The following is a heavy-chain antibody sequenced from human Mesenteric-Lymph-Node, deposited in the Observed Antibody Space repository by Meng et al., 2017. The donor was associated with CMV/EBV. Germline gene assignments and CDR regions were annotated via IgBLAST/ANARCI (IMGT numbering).Heavy chain of an antibody. CDR1: GGSISSYYW. CDR2: IFSNDEK. V-gene: IGHV2-26*01. J-gene: IGHJ4*02. Sequence: LRLSCIVSGGSISSYYWSWIRQPPGKGLEWLAHIFSNDEKSYSTSLKSRLTISKDTLKSQVVLNMTNMDSVDTATYFCARISRWYDYYDTSGYYFFDYWGQGTLVTVSS. D-gene: IGHD3-22*01. CDR3: ARISRWYDYYDTSGYYFFDY.